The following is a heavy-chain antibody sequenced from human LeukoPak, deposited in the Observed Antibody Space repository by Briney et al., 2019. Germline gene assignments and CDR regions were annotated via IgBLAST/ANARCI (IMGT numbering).Heavy chain of an antibody. J-gene: IGHJ4*02. CDR1: GFTFSSYA. CDR3: AKSPHPGIAVAGLDY. CDR2: ISGSGGST. Sequence: GGSLRLSCAASGFTFSSYAMSWVSQAPGKGLEWVSAISGSGGSTYYADSVKGRFTISRDNSKNTLYLQMNSLRAEDTAVYYCAKSPHPGIAVAGLDYWGQGTLVTVSS. D-gene: IGHD6-19*01. V-gene: IGHV3-23*01.